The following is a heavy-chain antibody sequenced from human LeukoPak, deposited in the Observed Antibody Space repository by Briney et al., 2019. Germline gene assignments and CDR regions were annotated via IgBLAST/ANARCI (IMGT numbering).Heavy chain of an antibody. CDR3: ARGGTPGWDYFDY. V-gene: IGHV4-59*11. J-gene: IGHJ4*02. D-gene: IGHD3-16*01. CDR1: GGSISSHY. CDR2: IYYSGST. Sequence: SETLSLTCTVSGGSISSHYWSWIRQPPGKGLEWIGYIYYSGSTNYNPSLKSRVTISVDTSKNQFSLKLSSVTAADTPVYYCARGGTPGWDYFDYWGQGTLVTVSS.